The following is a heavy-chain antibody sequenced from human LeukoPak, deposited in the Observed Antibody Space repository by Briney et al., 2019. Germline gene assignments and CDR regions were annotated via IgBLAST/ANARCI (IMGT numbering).Heavy chain of an antibody. CDR3: ARHYDSSGLFDY. CDR2: ISAYNGNT. J-gene: IGHJ4*02. Sequence: ASVKVSCKASGGTFSSYAISWVRQAPGQGLEWMGWISAYNGNTNYAQKLQGRVTMTTDTSTSTAYMELRSLRSDDTAVYYCARHYDSSGLFDYWGQGTLVTVSS. V-gene: IGHV1-18*01. CDR1: GGTFSSYA. D-gene: IGHD3-22*01.